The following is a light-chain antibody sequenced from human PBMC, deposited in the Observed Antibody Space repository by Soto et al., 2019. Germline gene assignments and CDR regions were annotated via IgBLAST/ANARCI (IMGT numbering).Light chain of an antibody. CDR3: SSYTTSSTLVV. CDR2: EVS. Sequence: QSALTQPASVSGSPGQSITISCTGTSSDVGGYNYVSWYQQHSGKAPKLMIYEVSHRPSGVSDRFSGSKSGNTASLTISGLQAEDEADYYCSSYTTSSTLVVFVGGTKLTV. J-gene: IGLJ2*01. V-gene: IGLV2-14*01. CDR1: SSDVGGYNY.